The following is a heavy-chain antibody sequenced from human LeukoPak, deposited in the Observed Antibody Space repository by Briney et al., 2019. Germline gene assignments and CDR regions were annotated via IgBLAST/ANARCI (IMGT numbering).Heavy chain of an antibody. CDR3: ATIVGDSGCLDY. Sequence: ASVKVSYKVSGYTLTELSMHWVRQAPGKGLEWMGGFDPEDGETIYAQKFQGRVTMTEDTSTDTAYMELSSLRSEGTAVYYCATIVGDSGCLDYWGQGTLVTVSS. J-gene: IGHJ4*02. D-gene: IGHD6-19*01. CDR2: FDPEDGET. V-gene: IGHV1-24*01. CDR1: GYTLTELS.